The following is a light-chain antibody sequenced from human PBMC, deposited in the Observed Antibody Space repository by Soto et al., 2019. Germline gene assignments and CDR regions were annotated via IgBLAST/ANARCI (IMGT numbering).Light chain of an antibody. CDR3: QQYSSFPYT. CDR2: EAS. J-gene: IGKJ2*01. Sequence: DIQMTQSPSTLSASVGDRVTITCRASQSFSSYLAWYQQKPGRAPKVLIYEASSLESVVPSRFSGSGSGTEFTLTISNLQPDDSATYYCQQYSSFPYTFGQGTKVEIK. V-gene: IGKV1-5*03. CDR1: QSFSSY.